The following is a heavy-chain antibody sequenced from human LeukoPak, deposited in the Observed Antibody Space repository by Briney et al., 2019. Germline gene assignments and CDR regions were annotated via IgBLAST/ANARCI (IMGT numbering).Heavy chain of an antibody. D-gene: IGHD6-19*01. CDR3: TKELHVAVAVADYYYFYMDV. V-gene: IGHV3-23*01. Sequence: GGSLRLSCAASGFASSSFAMGWVRQSPGKGLEWLSTTNGGGNTTFYADSVKGRFTISRDNSKNTLYLHMDSLRPDDTAIYYCTKELHVAVAVADYYYFYMDVWGRGTAVTVSS. CDR2: TNGGGNTT. J-gene: IGHJ6*03. CDR1: GFASSSFA.